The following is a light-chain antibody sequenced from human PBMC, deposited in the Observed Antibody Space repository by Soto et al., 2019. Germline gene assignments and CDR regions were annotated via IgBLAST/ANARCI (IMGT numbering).Light chain of an antibody. V-gene: IGKV3-15*01. J-gene: IGKJ2*01. CDR1: QSVSSK. CDR2: GAS. CDR3: QQYNNWPRT. Sequence: EIVMTQSPATLSVSPGERVTLSCRASQSVSSKLAWYQQKPGQAPRFLIYGASSRATGIPARFSGSGSGTEFTLTISSLQSEDFAVYYCQQYNNWPRTFGQGTKLEIK.